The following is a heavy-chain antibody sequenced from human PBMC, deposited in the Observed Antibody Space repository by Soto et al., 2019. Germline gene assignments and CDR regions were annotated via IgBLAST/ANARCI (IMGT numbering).Heavy chain of an antibody. D-gene: IGHD5-18*01. V-gene: IGHV1-46*01. J-gene: IGHJ6*02. CDR3: ARGFDGGIXLWLHRVTSYYYYGMDV. Sequence: ASVKVSCKASGYTFTSYYMHWVRQAPGQGLEWMGIINPSGGSTSYAQKFQGRVTMTRDTSTSTVYMELSSLRSEDTAVYYCARGFDGGIXLWLHRVTSYYYYGMDVWGPGTTVTVSS. CDR1: GYTFTSYY. CDR2: INPSGGST.